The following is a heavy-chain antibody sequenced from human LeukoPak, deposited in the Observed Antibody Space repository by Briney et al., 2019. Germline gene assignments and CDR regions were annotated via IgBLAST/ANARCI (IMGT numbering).Heavy chain of an antibody. J-gene: IGHJ6*02. Sequence: GGSLRLSCAASGFTFSGYGMHWVRQAPGRGLGWVAVISYDGHNEYYGDSVKGRFTISRDNSRNTVFLQMNSLRAEDTAVYYCAKGVGYGGMDVWGQGTTVTVSS. CDR3: AKGVGYGGMDV. CDR1: GFTFSGYG. D-gene: IGHD2-8*01. CDR2: ISYDGHNE. V-gene: IGHV3-30*18.